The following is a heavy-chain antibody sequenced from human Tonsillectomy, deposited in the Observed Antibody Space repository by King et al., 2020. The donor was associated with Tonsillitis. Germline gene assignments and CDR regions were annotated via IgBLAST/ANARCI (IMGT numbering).Heavy chain of an antibody. CDR2: IYFGGST. V-gene: IGHV4-59*01. Sequence: QVQLQESGPGLVKPSETLSLTCTVSGGYISSYYWSWIRQPPGKGLEWIGYIYFGGSTNYNPSLKSRVTISVDTSKNQFSLKLNSVTAADTAVYYCARGGSSSGAFIDYWGVGTLVTVSS. CDR3: ARGGSSSGAFIDY. D-gene: IGHD6-13*01. CDR1: GGYISSYY. J-gene: IGHJ4*02.